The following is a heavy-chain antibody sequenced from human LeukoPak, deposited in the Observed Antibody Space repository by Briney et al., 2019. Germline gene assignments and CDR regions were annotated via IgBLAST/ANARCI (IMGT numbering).Heavy chain of an antibody. Sequence: SETLSLTCAVSGYSISSGYYWGWIRPPPGKGLEWIGSIYYSGSTYYNPSLKSRVTISVDTSKNQFSLKLSSVTAADTAVYYCARVATTTNPPQRPFDYWGQGALVTVPS. CDR1: GYSISSGYY. CDR2: IYYSGST. J-gene: IGHJ4*02. V-gene: IGHV4-38-2*01. D-gene: IGHD5-12*01. CDR3: ARVATTTNPPQRPFDY.